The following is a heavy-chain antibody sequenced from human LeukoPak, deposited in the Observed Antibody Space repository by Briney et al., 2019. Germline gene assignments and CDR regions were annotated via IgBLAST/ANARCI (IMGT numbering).Heavy chain of an antibody. CDR1: GGSISSSSYY. Sequence: SETLSLTCTVSGGSISSSSYYWGWIRQPPGKGLEWIGSIYYSGSSYYNPSLKSRVTISVDTSKNQFSLKLSSVTAADTAVYYCARYPRGYSYGFTFLDYYYYMDVWGKGTTVTVSS. V-gene: IGHV4-39*07. CDR3: ARYPRGYSYGFTFLDYYYYMDV. D-gene: IGHD5-18*01. J-gene: IGHJ6*03. CDR2: IYYSGSS.